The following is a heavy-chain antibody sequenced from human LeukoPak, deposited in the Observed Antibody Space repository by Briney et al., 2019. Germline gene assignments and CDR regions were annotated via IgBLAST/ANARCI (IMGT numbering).Heavy chain of an antibody. V-gene: IGHV1-18*01. Sequence: ASVKVSCKASGYTFSNYGIHWVRQAPGHGLEWMGWISGINTNTNYAQKFQGRVTITADKSTSTAYMELSSLRSEDTAVYYCARDTVGATITSLGYWGQGTLVTVSS. CDR2: ISGINTNT. CDR3: ARDTVGATITSLGY. J-gene: IGHJ4*02. CDR1: GYTFSNYG. D-gene: IGHD1-26*01.